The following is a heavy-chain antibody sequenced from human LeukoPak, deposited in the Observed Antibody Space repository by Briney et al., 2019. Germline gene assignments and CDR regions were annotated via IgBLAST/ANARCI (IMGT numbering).Heavy chain of an antibody. CDR2: ISGNGGRT. J-gene: IGHJ4*02. Sequence: PGGSLRLSCAASGFTFSIYAMSWVRQAPGKGLEWVSTISGNGGRTYYADSVKGRFTISRDNSKNTLYLQMDSLRAEDTAVYYCTTTNWIQLLGVLIDYWGQGTLVTVSS. V-gene: IGHV3-23*01. CDR1: GFTFSIYA. CDR3: TTTNWIQLLGVLIDY. D-gene: IGHD5-18*01.